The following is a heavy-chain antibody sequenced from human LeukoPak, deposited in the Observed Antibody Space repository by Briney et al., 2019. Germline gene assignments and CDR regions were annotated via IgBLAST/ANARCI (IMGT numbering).Heavy chain of an antibody. CDR2: INAGNGNT. V-gene: IGHV1-3*03. D-gene: IGHD4-11*01. CDR3: AKARTHEYSNYNY. CDR1: GYTFTSYA. Sequence: ASVKVSCKASGYTFTSYAMHWVRQAPGQRLEWMGWINAGNGNTKYSQEFQGRVTITRDTSASTAYMELSSLRAEDTAVYYCAKARTHEYSNYNYWGQGTLVTVSS. J-gene: IGHJ4*02.